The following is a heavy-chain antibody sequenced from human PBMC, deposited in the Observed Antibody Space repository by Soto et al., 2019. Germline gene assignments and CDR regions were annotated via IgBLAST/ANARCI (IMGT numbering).Heavy chain of an antibody. CDR2: IYYSGST. J-gene: IGHJ5*02. Sequence: QVQLQESGPGLVKPSQTLSLTCTVSGGSISSGDYYWSWIRQHPGKGLEWIGYIYYSGSTYYNPPLKSRVTIPVDTSKNQFSLKLSSVTAADTAVYYCARWWSGSRQGFDPWGQGTLVTVSS. D-gene: IGHD3-3*01. V-gene: IGHV4-31*03. CDR3: ARWWSGSRQGFDP. CDR1: GGSISSGDYY.